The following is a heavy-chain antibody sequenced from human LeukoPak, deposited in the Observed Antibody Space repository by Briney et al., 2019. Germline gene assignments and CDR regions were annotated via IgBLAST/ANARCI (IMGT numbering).Heavy chain of an antibody. CDR1: GGTFSSYA. V-gene: IGHV1-69*05. J-gene: IGHJ3*02. D-gene: IGHD6-13*01. CDR2: IIPIFGTA. Sequence: SVKVSCKASGGTFSSYAISWVRQAPGQGLEWMGGIIPIFGTANYAQKFQGRVTITTDESTSTAYMELSSLRSEDTAVYYCARERSSSSRSAFDIWGQGTMVTVSS. CDR3: ARERSSSSRSAFDI.